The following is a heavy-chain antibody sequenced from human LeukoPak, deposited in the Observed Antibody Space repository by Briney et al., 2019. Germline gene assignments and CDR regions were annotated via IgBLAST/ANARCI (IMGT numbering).Heavy chain of an antibody. CDR1: GYAFTSYG. Sequence: AAVKVSCTASGYAFTSYGISWVRQAPGQGLEWMGWISVYNGNTNYAQKLQGRVTMTTDTSTSTAYMELRSLRSDDTAVYYCARDLVAAAGTVWFDPWGQGTLVTVSS. V-gene: IGHV1-18*01. D-gene: IGHD6-13*01. J-gene: IGHJ5*02. CDR2: ISVYNGNT. CDR3: ARDLVAAAGTVWFDP.